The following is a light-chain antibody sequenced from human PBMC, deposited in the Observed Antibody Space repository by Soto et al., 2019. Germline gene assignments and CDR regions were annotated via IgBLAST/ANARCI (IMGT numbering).Light chain of an antibody. CDR2: GSS. J-gene: IGKJ2*01. Sequence: EVVLTQSPGTLSLSPGERATLSCRASQSVSNNYFAWYQQKPGQAPRLLIFGSSDRATGIPDRFSGSGSGTYFTLTISRLEPEDFAVYYCRQYGSSPLYTFGQGTKLEIK. CDR1: QSVSNNY. V-gene: IGKV3-20*01. CDR3: RQYGSSPLYT.